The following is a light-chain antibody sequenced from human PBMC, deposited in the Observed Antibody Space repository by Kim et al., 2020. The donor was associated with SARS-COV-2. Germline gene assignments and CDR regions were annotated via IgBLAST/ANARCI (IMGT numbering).Light chain of an antibody. CDR2: AAS. V-gene: IGKV3D-20*01. CDR3: QKYCGSHIT. Sequence: GDTATPSGGASRISTSDDLDWLKHKHAHRPSLRIYAASTRGTAIPDRFSGSGSGTDFTLTSSRLEPEEVAVYYWQKYCGSHITFGAGTKVDIK. J-gene: IGKJ4*01. CDR1: RISTSDD.